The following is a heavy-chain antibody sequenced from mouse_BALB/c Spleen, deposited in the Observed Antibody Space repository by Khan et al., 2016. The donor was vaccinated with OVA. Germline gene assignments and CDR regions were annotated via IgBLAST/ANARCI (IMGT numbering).Heavy chain of an antibody. CDR3: AKEDYGSSSFDY. Sequence: QVQLKESGPGLVAPSQSLSITCTVSGFSLTDYGVSWIRQPPGKGLEWLGVIWGGGSTYYNSTLKSRLSIRKDNSKSQVAFKMNSLQTDDTAMYXCAKEDYGSSSFDYWGQGTTLTVSS. V-gene: IGHV2-6-5*01. J-gene: IGHJ2*01. CDR2: IWGGGST. CDR1: GFSLTDYG. D-gene: IGHD1-1*01.